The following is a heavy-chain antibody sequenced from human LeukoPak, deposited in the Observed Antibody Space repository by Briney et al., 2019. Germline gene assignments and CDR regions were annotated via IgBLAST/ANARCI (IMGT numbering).Heavy chain of an antibody. CDR3: AKEATKIIDCSGGSCYLYWFDP. V-gene: IGHV3-53*05. CDR2: IYGGGST. Sequence: GGSLRLSCAASGFTVSSNYMSWVRQAPGKGLEWVSVIYGGGSTYYADSVKGRFTISRDNSKNTLYLQMNSLRAEDTAVYYCAKEATKIIDCSGGSCYLYWFDPWGQGTLVTVSS. D-gene: IGHD2-15*01. J-gene: IGHJ5*02. CDR1: GFTVSSNY.